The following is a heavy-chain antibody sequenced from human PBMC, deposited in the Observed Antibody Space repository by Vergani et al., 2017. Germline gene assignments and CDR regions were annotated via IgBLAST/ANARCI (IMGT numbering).Heavy chain of an antibody. CDR2: ISGSGGST. CDR3: AKNSYDRLGPDY. Sequence: EVQLLESGGGLVQPGGSLRLSCAASGFTFSSYAMSWVRQAPGKGLEWVSAISGSGGSTYYADSVKGRVTISRDNSKNTLYLQMNSLRAEDTAVYYCAKNSYDRLGPDYWGQGTLVTVSS. CDR1: GFTFSSYA. D-gene: IGHD5-18*01. V-gene: IGHV3-23*01. J-gene: IGHJ4*02.